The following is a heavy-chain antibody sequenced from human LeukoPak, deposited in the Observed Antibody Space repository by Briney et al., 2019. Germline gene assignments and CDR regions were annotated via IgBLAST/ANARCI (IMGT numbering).Heavy chain of an antibody. CDR1: GFTFDDYA. CDR2: ISWNSGSI. V-gene: IGHV3-9*01. CDR3: AKDKGDYFDY. Sequence: GRSLRLSCAASGFTFDDYAMHWVRQAPGKGLEWVSGISWNSGSIGYADSVKGRFTISRDNSKNTLYLQMNSLRAEDTAVYYCAKDKGDYFDYWGQGTLVTVSS. J-gene: IGHJ4*02. D-gene: IGHD1-26*01.